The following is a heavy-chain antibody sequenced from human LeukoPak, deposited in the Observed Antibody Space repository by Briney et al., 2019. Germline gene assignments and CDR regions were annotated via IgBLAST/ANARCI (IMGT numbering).Heavy chain of an antibody. CDR1: GGSISSGGYS. V-gene: IGHV4-30-4*07. J-gene: IGHJ4*02. CDR2: IYYSGST. D-gene: IGHD3-9*01. CDR3: ARRRLRYFDWLSTFDY. Sequence: SETLSLTCAVSGGSISSGGYSWSWIRQPPGKGLEWIGYIYYSGSTYYNPSLKSRVTISVDTSKNQFSLKLSSVTAADTAVYYCARRRLRYFDWLSTFDYWGQGTLVTVSS.